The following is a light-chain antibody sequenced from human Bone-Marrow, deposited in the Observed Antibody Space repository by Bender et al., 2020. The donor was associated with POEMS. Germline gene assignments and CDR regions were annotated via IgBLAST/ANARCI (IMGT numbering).Light chain of an antibody. V-gene: IGLV2-14*03. Sequence: SALTQPASVSASPGQSIAISCTGTSSDVGGYNSVSWYQQHPGKAPKLMIYDVSNRSSGVSTRFSGSKSGHAASLTISGLQAGDVGDYYWCSYRNGSTYVNGTGTQV. CDR3: CSYRNGSTYV. J-gene: IGLJ1*01. CDR1: SSDVGGYNS. CDR2: DVS.